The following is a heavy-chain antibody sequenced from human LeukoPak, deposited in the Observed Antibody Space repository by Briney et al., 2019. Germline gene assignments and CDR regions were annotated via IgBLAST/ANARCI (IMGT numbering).Heavy chain of an antibody. J-gene: IGHJ4*02. CDR3: ARAYHDDYRWDY. CDR1: EYSFTNYW. CDR2: IHLDDSDP. V-gene: IGHV5-51*01. D-gene: IGHD4-11*01. Sequence: KPGESLRISCEGSEYSFTNYWICLVRQMPGKGLEWMGIIHLDDSDPRYSPPFQGQVTVSADKSINTAYLQWSSLKASDTAVYYCARAYHDDYRWDYWGQGTLVTVSS.